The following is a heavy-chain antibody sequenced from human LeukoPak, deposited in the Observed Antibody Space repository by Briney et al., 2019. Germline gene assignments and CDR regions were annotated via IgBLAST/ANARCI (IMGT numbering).Heavy chain of an antibody. V-gene: IGHV3-15*01. CDR3: TTDDVDTAMVKGYYGMDV. Sequence: GGSLRLSCAASGFTFSNAWMSWVRQAPGKGLEWVGRIKSKTDGGTTDYAAPVKGRFTISRDDSKNTLYLQMNSLKTEDTAVYYCTTDDVDTAMVKGYYGMDVWGQGTTVTVSS. D-gene: IGHD5-18*01. J-gene: IGHJ6*02. CDR2: IKSKTDGGTT. CDR1: GFTFSNAW.